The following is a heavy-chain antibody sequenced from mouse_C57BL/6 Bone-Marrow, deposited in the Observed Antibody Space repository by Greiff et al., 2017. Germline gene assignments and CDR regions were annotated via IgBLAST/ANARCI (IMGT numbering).Heavy chain of an antibody. Sequence: VKLQEPGAELVKPGASVKLSCKASGYTFTSYWMHWVKQRPGRGLEWIGRIDPNSGGTKYNEKFKSKATLTVDKPSITAYMQLSSLTSEDSAVYYCARHFITTVVAHWYFDVWGTGTTVTVSS. CDR1: GYTFTSYW. J-gene: IGHJ1*03. V-gene: IGHV1-72*01. CDR3: ARHFITTVVAHWYFDV. D-gene: IGHD1-1*01. CDR2: IDPNSGGT.